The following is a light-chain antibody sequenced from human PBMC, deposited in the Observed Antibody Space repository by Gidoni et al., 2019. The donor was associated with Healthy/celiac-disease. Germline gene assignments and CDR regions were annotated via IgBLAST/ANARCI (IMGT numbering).Light chain of an antibody. Sequence: DMVMTQSPLSLPVTPGEPASISCRSSQSILHSNGYNYLDWYLQKPGQSPQLLIYLGSNRASGVPDRFSGSGSGTDFTLKISRVEAEDVGVYYCMQALQTLWTFGQGTKVEIK. CDR1: QSILHSNGYNY. J-gene: IGKJ1*01. CDR2: LGS. V-gene: IGKV2-28*01. CDR3: MQALQTLWT.